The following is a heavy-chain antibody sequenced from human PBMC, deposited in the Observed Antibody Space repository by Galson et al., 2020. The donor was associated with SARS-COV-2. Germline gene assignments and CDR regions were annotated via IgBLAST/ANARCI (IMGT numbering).Heavy chain of an antibody. CDR2: INAGNGNT. CDR3: AREDYYYDSSGYLPNYYYYMGV. D-gene: IGHD3-22*01. Sequence: ASVKVSCKASGYTFTSYAMHWVRQDPGQRLEWMGWINAGNGNTKYSQKFQGRVTITRDTSASTAYMELSSLRSEDTAVYYCAREDYYYDSSGYLPNYYYYMGVWGKGTTVTVSS. J-gene: IGHJ6*03. V-gene: IGHV1-3*01. CDR1: GYTFTSYA.